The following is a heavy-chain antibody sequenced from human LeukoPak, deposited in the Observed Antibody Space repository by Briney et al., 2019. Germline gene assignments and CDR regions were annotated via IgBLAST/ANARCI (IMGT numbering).Heavy chain of an antibody. J-gene: IGHJ5*02. D-gene: IGHD6-13*01. CDR2: IRYDGSNK. Sequence: GGSLRLSCAASGFTFSSYGMRWVRQAPGKGLEWVAFIRYDGSNKYYADSVKGRFTISRDNSKNTLYLQMNSLRAEDTAVYYCARDSPYSSSWYGWFDPWGQGTLVTVSS. V-gene: IGHV3-30*02. CDR1: GFTFSSYG. CDR3: ARDSPYSSSWYGWFDP.